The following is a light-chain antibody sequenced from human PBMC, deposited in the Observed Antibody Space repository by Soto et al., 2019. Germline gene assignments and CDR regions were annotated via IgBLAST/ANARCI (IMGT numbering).Light chain of an antibody. V-gene: IGLV2-8*01. Sequence: QSALTQPPSASGSPGQSVTISCTGTSSDVGGYNCVSWYQQHSGKAPKLMIYEVTERPSGVPDRFSGSKSGNTASLTVSGLQAEDEADYYCSSYAGSNTVVFGGGTKLTVL. CDR2: EVT. CDR3: SSYAGSNTVV. CDR1: SSDVGGYNC. J-gene: IGLJ3*02.